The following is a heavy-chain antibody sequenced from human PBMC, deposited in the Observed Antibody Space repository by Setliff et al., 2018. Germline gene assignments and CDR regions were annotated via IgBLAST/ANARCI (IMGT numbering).Heavy chain of an antibody. CDR1: GFIVSDKH. CDR3: ARDLNARILTVYYDAFDV. Sequence: GGSLRLSCAVSGFIVSDKHMTWLRQAPGRGLEWVSVIYNSDSIYYADSVKGRFTISRDNAKNSLYLQMNSLRAEDTAVYYCARDLNARILTVYYDAFDVWGQGTLVTVSS. D-gene: IGHD3-9*01. CDR2: IYNSDSI. V-gene: IGHV3-53*01. J-gene: IGHJ3*01.